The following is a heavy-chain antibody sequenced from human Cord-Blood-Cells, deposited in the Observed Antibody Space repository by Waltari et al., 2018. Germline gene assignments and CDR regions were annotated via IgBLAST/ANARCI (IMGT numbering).Heavy chain of an antibody. CDR1: GFTFSSYA. V-gene: IGHV3-23*01. D-gene: IGHD6-13*01. CDR3: AKDYLSSSWYDY. J-gene: IGHJ4*02. CDR2: ISGSGCST. Sequence: EVQLLESGGGLVQPGGSLRLSCAASGFTFSSYAMSWVRQATGQGLEWVSAISGSGCSTYYADSVKGRFTISRDNSKSTLYLQMNSRRAEDTAVYYCAKDYLSSSWYDYWGQGTLVTVSS.